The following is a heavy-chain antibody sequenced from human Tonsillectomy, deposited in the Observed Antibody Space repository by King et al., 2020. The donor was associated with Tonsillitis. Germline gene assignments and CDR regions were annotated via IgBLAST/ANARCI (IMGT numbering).Heavy chain of an antibody. CDR2: IYYSGST. Sequence: QLQESGPGLVKPSETLSLTCTVSGGSISSSSYYWGWIRQPPGKGLEWIGSIYYSGSTYYNPSLKSRVTISVDTSKNQFSLKLSSVTAADTAVYYCARNRQLLWFGELLGYYYGMDVWGQGTTGTVSS. CDR1: GGSISSSSYY. CDR3: ARNRQLLWFGELLGYYYGMDV. V-gene: IGHV4-39*01. D-gene: IGHD3-10*01. J-gene: IGHJ6*02.